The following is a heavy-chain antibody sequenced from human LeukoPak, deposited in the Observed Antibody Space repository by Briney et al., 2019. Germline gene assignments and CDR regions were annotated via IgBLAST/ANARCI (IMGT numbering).Heavy chain of an antibody. V-gene: IGHV5-51*01. CDR1: GYSFTSYW. CDR3: ARQVVLPAEHRGEFDY. D-gene: IGHD2-2*01. J-gene: IGHJ4*02. Sequence: LGESLKISCKGSGYSFTSYWIGWVRRMPGKGLEWMGIIYPGDSDIRYRPSFQGQVTISADKSISTAYLQWSSLKASDTAMYYCARQVVLPAEHRGEFDYWGQGTLVTVSS. CDR2: IYPGDSDI.